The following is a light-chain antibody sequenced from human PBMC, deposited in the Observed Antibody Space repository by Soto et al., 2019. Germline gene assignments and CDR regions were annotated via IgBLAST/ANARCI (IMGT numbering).Light chain of an antibody. V-gene: IGKV1-9*01. J-gene: IGKJ5*01. CDR1: QGISNY. CDR2: VAS. Sequence: DIQLTQSPSFLSASVGDRVTITCRASQGISNYLAWYQQKPGKAPNLLIFVASSLQSGVPSRFSGSGSGTEFTLTISSLQHEDLATYYCQQLFSFPPTCGQGTRLEIK. CDR3: QQLFSFPPT.